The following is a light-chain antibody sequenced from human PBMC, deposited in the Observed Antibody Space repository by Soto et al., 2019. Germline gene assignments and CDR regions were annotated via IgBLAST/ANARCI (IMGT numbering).Light chain of an antibody. CDR1: ESVSSSY. Sequence: EIVLTQSPGTLSLSPGERATLSCRASESVSSSYLGWYQQKRGQAPRLLLYGASSRATGIPDWFSGSGYGTDFTLTISRLEPEDFAVYYCQQYGDSPIFTFGPGTRVDV. CDR3: QQYGDSPIFT. V-gene: IGKV3-20*01. CDR2: GAS. J-gene: IGKJ3*01.